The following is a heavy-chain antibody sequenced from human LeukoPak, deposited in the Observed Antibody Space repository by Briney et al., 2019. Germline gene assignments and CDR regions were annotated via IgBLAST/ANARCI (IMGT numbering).Heavy chain of an antibody. CDR1: GFTFSSYA. Sequence: GGSLRLSCAASGFTFSSYAMHWVRQAPGKGLEWVAVISYDGSNKYYADSVKGRFTISRDNSKNTLYLQMNSLRAEDTAVYYCAKGNVYSGYANDYWGQGTLVTVSS. V-gene: IGHV3-30*04. D-gene: IGHD5-12*01. CDR3: AKGNVYSGYANDY. CDR2: ISYDGSNK. J-gene: IGHJ4*02.